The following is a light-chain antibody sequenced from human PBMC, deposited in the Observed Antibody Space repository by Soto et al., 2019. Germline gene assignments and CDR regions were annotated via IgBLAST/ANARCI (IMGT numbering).Light chain of an antibody. CDR1: NSNIGAGYA. CDR2: GNN. J-gene: IGLJ1*01. V-gene: IGLV1-40*01. CDR3: HSYDSSLSGYV. Sequence: QPVLTQPPSVSGAPGQRVTISCTGSNSNIGAGYAVHWYKHLPGTAPNLLIYGNNNRLSGVPDRFSGSKSGTSASLAITGLQAEDEADYYCHSYDSSLSGYVFGTGTKLTVL.